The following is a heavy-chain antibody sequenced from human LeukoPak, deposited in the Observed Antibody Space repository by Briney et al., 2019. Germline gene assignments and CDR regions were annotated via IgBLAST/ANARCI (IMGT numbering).Heavy chain of an antibody. Sequence: ASVKVSCKASGYTFTSYGISWVRQAPGQGLEWMGWISAYNGNTNYAQKLQGRVTMTTDTSTSTAYMELRSLRSDDTAVYYCARAWGAMVSPHYYYYGMDFWGQGITVTVSS. J-gene: IGHJ6*02. D-gene: IGHD5-18*01. V-gene: IGHV1-18*01. CDR2: ISAYNGNT. CDR3: ARAWGAMVSPHYYYYGMDF. CDR1: GYTFTSYG.